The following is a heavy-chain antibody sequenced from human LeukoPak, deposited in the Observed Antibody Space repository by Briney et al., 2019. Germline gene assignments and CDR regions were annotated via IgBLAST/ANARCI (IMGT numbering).Heavy chain of an antibody. CDR2: ISSSSSTI. V-gene: IGHV3-48*01. Sequence: GGSLRLSCAASGFTFSSYSMNWVRQAPGKGLEWVSYISSSSSTIYYADSVKGRFTISRDNAKNSLYLQMNSLRAEDTAVYYCARDSGYSSGWYGAAEFDYWGQGTLVTVSS. J-gene: IGHJ4*02. CDR3: ARDSGYSSGWYGAAEFDY. D-gene: IGHD6-19*01. CDR1: GFTFSSYS.